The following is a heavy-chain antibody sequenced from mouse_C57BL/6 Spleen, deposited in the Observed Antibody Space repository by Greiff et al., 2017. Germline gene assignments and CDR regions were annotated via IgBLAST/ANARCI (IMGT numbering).Heavy chain of an antibody. J-gene: IGHJ2*01. CDR1: GYTFTSYW. D-gene: IGHD1-1*01. V-gene: IGHV1-55*01. CDR3: ARDYYGSSYPFDD. CDR2: IYPGSGST. Sequence: QVQLQQPGAELVKPGASVKMSCKASGYTFTSYWITWVKQRPGQGLEWIGDIYPGSGSTNYNEKFKSKATLTVDTSSSTAYMQLSSLTSEDSAVYYCARDYYGSSYPFDDWGQGTTLTVSS.